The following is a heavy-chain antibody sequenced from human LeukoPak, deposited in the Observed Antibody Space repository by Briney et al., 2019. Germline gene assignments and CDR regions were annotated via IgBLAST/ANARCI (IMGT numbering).Heavy chain of an antibody. D-gene: IGHD6-13*01. V-gene: IGHV1-8*02. J-gene: IGHJ4*02. CDR2: INPNSGNT. CDR1: GYTFTGYY. Sequence: ASVKVSCKASGYTFTGYYMHWVRRAPGQGLEWMGWINPNSGNTGYAQKFQGRVTMTRNTSISTAYMELSSLRSEDTAVYYCAVAAAGNLFDYWGQGTLVTVSS. CDR3: AVAAAGNLFDY.